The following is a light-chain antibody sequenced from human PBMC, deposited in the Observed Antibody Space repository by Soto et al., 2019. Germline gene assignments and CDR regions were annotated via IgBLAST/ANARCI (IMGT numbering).Light chain of an antibody. CDR2: GSF. CDR1: QSVYSN. J-gene: IGKJ4*01. Sequence: EIVMTQSPATLSVSPGERVTLSCRASQSVYSNLAWYQQKPCQAPRLLIHGSFTRATGIPARFSGSGSGTEFTLTISSLQSEDFAVYYCQQFNQWPLTFGGGTKVEIK. CDR3: QQFNQWPLT. V-gene: IGKV3-15*01.